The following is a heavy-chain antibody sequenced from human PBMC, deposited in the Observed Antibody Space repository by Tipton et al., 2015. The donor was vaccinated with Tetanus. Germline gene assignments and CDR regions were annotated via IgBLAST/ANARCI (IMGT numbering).Heavy chain of an antibody. CDR1: GGTFSSYA. CDR3: ARPRPNIVVVPAPPSNYYYYYGMDV. V-gene: IGHV1-69*01. J-gene: IGHJ6*02. CDR2: IIPIFGTA. Sequence: QSGAEVKKPGSSVKVSCKASGGTFSSYAISWVRQAPGQGLEWMGGIIPIFGTANYAQKFQGRVTITADESTSTAYMELSSLRSEYTAVYYCARPRPNIVVVPAPPSNYYYYYGMDVWGQGTTVTVSS. D-gene: IGHD2-2*01.